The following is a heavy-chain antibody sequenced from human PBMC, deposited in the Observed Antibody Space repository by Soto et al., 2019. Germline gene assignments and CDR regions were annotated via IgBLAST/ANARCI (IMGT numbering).Heavy chain of an antibody. CDR2: ISGSGGST. CDR1: GFTFSSYA. V-gene: IGHV3-23*01. J-gene: IGHJ4*02. Sequence: EVHLLESGGGLVQPGGSLRLSCAASGFTFSSYAMSWVRQAPGKGLEWVSTISGSGGSTYYADSVKGRFTISRDNSKNTRYLQMNSLSGEDTAVYYCAKEGSSSLYYFDYWGQGTLVTVSS. CDR3: AKEGSSSLYYFDY. D-gene: IGHD6-6*01.